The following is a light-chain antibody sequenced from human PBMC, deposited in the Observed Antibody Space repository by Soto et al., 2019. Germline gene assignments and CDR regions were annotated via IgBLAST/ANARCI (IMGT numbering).Light chain of an antibody. CDR2: DVT. Sequence: QSVLTQPASVSGSPGHSIAISCTGTSSDVGGFNYVSWYQQHPGKAPKFMIYDVTSRPSGVSDRFSGSKSGNTASLTISGLQAEDEADYYCVSYTASSTYVFGTGTKVTV. J-gene: IGLJ1*01. CDR1: SSDVGGFNY. CDR3: VSYTASSTYV. V-gene: IGLV2-14*03.